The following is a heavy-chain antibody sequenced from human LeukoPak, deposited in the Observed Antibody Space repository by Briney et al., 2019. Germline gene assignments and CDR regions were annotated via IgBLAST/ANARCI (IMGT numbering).Heavy chain of an antibody. V-gene: IGHV3-21*01. CDR1: GFTFSSYS. CDR3: ARDLGIVVVVAAIDYYYGMDV. D-gene: IGHD2-15*01. J-gene: IGHJ6*02. Sequence: GGSLRLSCAASGFTFSSYSMNWVRQAPGKGLEWVSSISSSSSYIYYADSVKGRFTISRDNAKNSLYLQMNSLRAEDTAVYYCARDLGIVVVVAAIDYYYGMDVWGQGTTVTVSS. CDR2: ISSSSSYI.